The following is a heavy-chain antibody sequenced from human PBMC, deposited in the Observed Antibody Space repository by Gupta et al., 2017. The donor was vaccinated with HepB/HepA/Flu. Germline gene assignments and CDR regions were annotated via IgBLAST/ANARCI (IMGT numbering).Heavy chain of an antibody. CDR2: IYTSGST. Sequence: QVQLQESGPGLVKPSETLSLTCTVSGGSISSYYWSWIRQPAGKGLEWIGRIYTSGSTNYNPSLKSRVTMSVDTSKNQFSLKLSSVTAADTAVYYCAMGYCSSTSCSGHGAFDIWGQGTMVTVSS. CDR3: AMGYCSSTSCSGHGAFDI. J-gene: IGHJ3*02. V-gene: IGHV4-4*07. D-gene: IGHD2-2*01. CDR1: GGSISSYY.